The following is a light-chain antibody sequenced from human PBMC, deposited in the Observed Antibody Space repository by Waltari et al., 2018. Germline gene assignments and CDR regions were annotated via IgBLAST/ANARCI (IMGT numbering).Light chain of an antibody. V-gene: IGKV3-20*01. CDR2: DAS. J-gene: IGKJ1*01. CDR3: QKYGTLPAT. Sequence: IMLTQSPGTLSLSPGERATVSCRASQSMSRYFAWYQHKPGQAPRLLIYDASSRATGIPDRFSGSGSGTDFSLTISRLEPEDFAVYYCQKYGTLPATFGQGTKVEIK. CDR1: QSMSRY.